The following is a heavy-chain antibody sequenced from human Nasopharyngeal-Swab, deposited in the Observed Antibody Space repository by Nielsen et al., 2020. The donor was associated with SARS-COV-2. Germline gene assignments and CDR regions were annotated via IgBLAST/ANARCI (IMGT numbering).Heavy chain of an antibody. J-gene: IGHJ6*02. CDR3: ASNPGTTVTNYYYYGMDV. CDR1: GFTFSSYS. D-gene: IGHD4-17*01. CDR2: ISSSSSYI. Sequence: GESLKISCAASGFTFSSYSMNWVRQAPGKGLEWVSSISSSSSYIYYADSVKGRFTISRDNAKTSLYLQMNSLRAEDTAVYYCASNPGTTVTNYYYYGMDVWGQGTTVTVSS. V-gene: IGHV3-21*01.